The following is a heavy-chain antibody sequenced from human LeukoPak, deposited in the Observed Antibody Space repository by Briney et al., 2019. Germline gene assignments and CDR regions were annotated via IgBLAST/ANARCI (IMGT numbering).Heavy chain of an antibody. CDR3: STARAWFDH. J-gene: IGHJ5*02. V-gene: IGHV3-15*01. Sequence: PGGSLTLSCAASGITFSTDWMSWFRQAAGRGLEWVGRINSRIGGATADYAAPEGDKFTISIYNEKNTLNLQMNSLKTEDKAIYDYSTARAWFDHWGQGTLVTVSS. D-gene: IGHD3-10*01. CDR1: GITFSTDW. CDR2: INSRIGGATA.